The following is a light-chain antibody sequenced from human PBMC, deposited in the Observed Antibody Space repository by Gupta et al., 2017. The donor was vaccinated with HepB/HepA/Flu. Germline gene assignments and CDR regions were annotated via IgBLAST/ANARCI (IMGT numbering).Light chain of an antibody. J-gene: IGKJ1*01. V-gene: IGKV1-39*01. CDR1: QSISIY. CDR3: QQGHSTPWT. Sequence: DIQMTKSPSALSASVGDRVTITCRASQSISIYLDWYYQKPGKSPELLIYAASKLQSGVPSRFSGSGSGTVFTLTISSLQPEDFGTYYCQQGHSTPWTFGQGTKVEIK. CDR2: AAS.